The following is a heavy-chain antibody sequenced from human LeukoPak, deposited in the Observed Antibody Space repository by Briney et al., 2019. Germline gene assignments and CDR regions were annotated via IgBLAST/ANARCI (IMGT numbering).Heavy chain of an antibody. D-gene: IGHD3-9*01. CDR2: IYYSGST. V-gene: IGHV4-39*07. Sequence: PSETLSLTCTVSGGSISSSSYYWGWIRQPPGKGLEWIGSIYYSGSTYYNPSLKSRVTISVDTSKNQFSLKLSSVTAADTAVYYCARVDSNDAFDIWGQGTMVTVSS. J-gene: IGHJ3*02. CDR1: GGSISSSSYY. CDR3: ARVDSNDAFDI.